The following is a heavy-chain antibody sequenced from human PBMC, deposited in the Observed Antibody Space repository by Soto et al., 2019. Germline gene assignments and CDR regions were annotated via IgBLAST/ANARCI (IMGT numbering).Heavy chain of an antibody. CDR2: IFYNGGT. V-gene: IGHV4-61*08. D-gene: IGHD6-13*01. CDR1: GGSVNSGGYY. J-gene: IGHJ6*02. CDR3: ARERSSSWYNYYYYGMDV. Sequence: SETLSLTCTVSGGSVNSGGYYWSWIRQPPGKGLEWIGFIFYNGGTSYNPSLGSRVTISVDTSKNQFSLKLSSVTAADTAVYYCARERSSSWYNYYYYGMDVWGQGTTVTVSS.